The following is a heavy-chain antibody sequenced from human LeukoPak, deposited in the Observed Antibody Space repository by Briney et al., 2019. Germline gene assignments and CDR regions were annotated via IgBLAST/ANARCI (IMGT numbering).Heavy chain of an antibody. D-gene: IGHD4-23*01. V-gene: IGHV1-2*02. CDR2: INPNSGGT. Sequence: GASVKVSCKASGGTFSSYAISWVRQAPGQGLEWMGWINPNSGGTNYAQKFQGRVTMTRDTSISTAYMELSRLRSDDTAVYYCARDGYGGNSAHSDWGQGTLVTVSS. J-gene: IGHJ4*02. CDR3: ARDGYGGNSAHSD. CDR1: GGTFSSYA.